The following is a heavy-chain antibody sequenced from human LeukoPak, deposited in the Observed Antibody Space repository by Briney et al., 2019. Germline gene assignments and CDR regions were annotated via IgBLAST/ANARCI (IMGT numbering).Heavy chain of an antibody. CDR1: GGSISVYY. J-gene: IGHJ4*02. CDR2: IYYTGST. CDR3: ARLVSRSADIVGGTGAIDY. D-gene: IGHD1-26*01. Sequence: SETLSLTCTVSGGSISVYYWSWVRQPPGKGLEWIGFIYYTGSTTYNPSLQSRVTISLDTSKNQFSLNLPSVTAADTAVYYCARLVSRSADIVGGTGAIDYWGQGTLVTVSA. V-gene: IGHV4-59*01.